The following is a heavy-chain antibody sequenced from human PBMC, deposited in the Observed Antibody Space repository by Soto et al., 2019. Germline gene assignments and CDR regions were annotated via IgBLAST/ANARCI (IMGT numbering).Heavy chain of an antibody. CDR2: IWYEGSNK. CDR1: GFTFSSYG. CDR3: ARDKFGYSSSWYGVDY. J-gene: IGHJ4*02. D-gene: IGHD6-13*01. Sequence: QVQLVESGGGVVQPGRSLRLSCAASGFTFSSYGMHWVRQAPGKGLEWVAVIWYEGSNKYYADSVKGRFTISRDNSKNTLCLQMSRGRAADTGLYYCARDKFGYSSSWYGVDYWGQGTLVTVSS. V-gene: IGHV3-33*01.